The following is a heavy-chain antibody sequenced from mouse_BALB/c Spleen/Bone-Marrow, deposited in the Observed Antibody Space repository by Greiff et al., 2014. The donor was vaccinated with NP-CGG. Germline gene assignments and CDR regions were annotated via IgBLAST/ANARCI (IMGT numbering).Heavy chain of an antibody. Sequence: EVKLVESGGDLVKPGGSLKLSCAASGFTFSNYGMSWVRQTPDKRLEWVATISSGGSYTYYPDSVKGRFTISRGNAKNTLYLQMSSLKSEDTAMYYCARQRDYDYLDYWGQGTTLTVSS. CDR2: ISSGGSYT. CDR3: ARQRDYDYLDY. D-gene: IGHD2-4*01. CDR1: GFTFSNYG. J-gene: IGHJ2*01. V-gene: IGHV5-6*01.